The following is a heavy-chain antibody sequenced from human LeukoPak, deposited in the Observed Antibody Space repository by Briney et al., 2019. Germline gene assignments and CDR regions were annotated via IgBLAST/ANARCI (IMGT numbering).Heavy chain of an antibody. J-gene: IGHJ5*02. CDR3: ASSGPKDYYGPGSYYDYWFDP. D-gene: IGHD3-10*01. CDR1: GFTFNNYS. CDR2: LSGSGNST. Sequence: GGSLRLSCASCGFTFNNYSMNWVRQAPGKGLEWVSTLSGSGNSTYYADSVKGRFTISRDNSKNTLYLQMNSLRAEDTAVYYCASSGPKDYYGPGSYYDYWFDPWGQGTLVTVSS. V-gene: IGHV3-23*01.